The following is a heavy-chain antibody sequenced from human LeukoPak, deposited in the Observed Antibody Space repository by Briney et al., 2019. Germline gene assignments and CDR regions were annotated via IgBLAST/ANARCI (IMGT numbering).Heavy chain of an antibody. D-gene: IGHD3-16*01. Sequence: ASVKVSCKASGYTFTSYHMHWVRQAPGQGLEWMGKINLSGGSTTYAQKFQGRVTMTRDTSTSTVYMELSSLRSEDTAVYYCARDYVGDIPMIKDYWGLGTLVTVSS. CDR3: ARDYVGDIPMIKDY. V-gene: IGHV1-46*01. CDR2: INLSGGST. CDR1: GYTFTSYH. J-gene: IGHJ4*02.